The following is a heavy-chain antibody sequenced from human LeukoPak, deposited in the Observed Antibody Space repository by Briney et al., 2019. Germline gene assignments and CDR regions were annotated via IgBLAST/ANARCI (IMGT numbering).Heavy chain of an antibody. V-gene: IGHV4-34*01. J-gene: IGHJ3*02. CDR1: GGSFSGYY. D-gene: IGHD3-10*01. Sequence: PQSLSLARGVFGGSFSGYYWSWVRRPPGKGLEWNGAINHSGSTNYNPTLKSRVTISVDTSKNQVSLELSSVTAADTAVYYCAREKITIVRGTPLGAFDIWVQGTMVTVSS. CDR3: AREKITIVRGTPLGAFDI. CDR2: INHSGST.